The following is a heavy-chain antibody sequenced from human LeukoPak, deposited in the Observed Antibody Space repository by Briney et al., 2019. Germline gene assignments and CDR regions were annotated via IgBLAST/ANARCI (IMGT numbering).Heavy chain of an antibody. D-gene: IGHD5-18*01. CDR2: IIPIFGTA. J-gene: IGHJ6*02. CDR1: GGTFSSYA. CDR3: ASPGYSYGPYYYYYGMDV. Sequence: SVKVSCKASGGTFSSYAISWVRQAPGQGLEWMGGIIPIFGTANYAQKFQGRVTITADKSTSTAYMELSSLRSDDTAVYYCASPGYSYGPYYYYYGMDVWGQGTTVTVSS. V-gene: IGHV1-69*06.